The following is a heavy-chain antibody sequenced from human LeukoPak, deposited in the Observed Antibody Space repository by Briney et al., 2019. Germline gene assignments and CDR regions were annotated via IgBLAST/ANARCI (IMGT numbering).Heavy chain of an antibody. CDR1: GFTFSRYW. D-gene: IGHD3-3*01. Sequence: PGGSLRLSCVASGFTFSRYWMSWVRQAPGKGLEWVSYISSSGSTIYYADSVKGRFTISRDNAKNSLYLQMNSLRAEDTAVYYCAREAQPSGGEWFYYYYYYYMDVWGKGTTVTVSS. CDR3: AREAQPSGGEWFYYYYYYYMDV. CDR2: ISSSGSTI. V-gene: IGHV3-48*04. J-gene: IGHJ6*03.